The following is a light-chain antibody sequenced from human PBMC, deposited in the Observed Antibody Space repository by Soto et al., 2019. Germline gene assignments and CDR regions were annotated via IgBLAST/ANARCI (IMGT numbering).Light chain of an antibody. Sequence: EIVMTQFPDSLCVSPGESATLSCRASQSVGTTLAWYQQKPGQAPRLLIYGASTRASGCPPMFRGSRSGTDFTLNINYLRSEDIAVYFCQQYNEYVTFGGGTKVEV. CDR1: QSVGTT. CDR3: QQYNEYVT. J-gene: IGKJ4*01. CDR2: GAS. V-gene: IGKV3D-15*01.